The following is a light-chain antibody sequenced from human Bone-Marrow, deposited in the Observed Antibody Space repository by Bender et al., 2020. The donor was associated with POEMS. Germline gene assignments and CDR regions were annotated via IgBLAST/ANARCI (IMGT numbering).Light chain of an antibody. J-gene: IGLJ1*01. Sequence: QSALTQPASVSGSPGQSITISCTGSSNDVGSYNLVSWYQHHPGKAPKLMIYEDTKRPSGVSDRFSGSKSGNTASLTITGLQAEDEADYYCQSYDSSLSALYVFGTVTKVTVL. CDR1: SNDVGSYNL. V-gene: IGLV2-14*02. CDR3: QSYDSSLSALYV. CDR2: EDT.